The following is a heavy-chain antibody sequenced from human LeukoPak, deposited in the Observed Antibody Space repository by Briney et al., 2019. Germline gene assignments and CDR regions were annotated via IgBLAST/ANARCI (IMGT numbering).Heavy chain of an antibody. CDR2: ISSSSSYI. D-gene: IGHD3-10*01. Sequence: KPGGSLRLSCAASGFTFSSYSMNWVRQAPGKGLEWVSSISSSSSYIYYADSVKGRFTISRENAKNSLYLQMNSLRAEHTAVYYCAKGTYGSGSYYPGPLDYWGQGTLVTVSS. CDR3: AKGTYGSGSYYPGPLDY. J-gene: IGHJ4*02. CDR1: GFTFSSYS. V-gene: IGHV3-21*04.